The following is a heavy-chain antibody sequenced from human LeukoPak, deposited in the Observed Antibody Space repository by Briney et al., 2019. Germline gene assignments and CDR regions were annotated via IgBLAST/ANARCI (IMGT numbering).Heavy chain of an antibody. CDR2: TYYRSKWYN. D-gene: IGHD5-12*01. V-gene: IGHV6-1*01. Sequence: SQTLSHTFAISGDSVSSNSAAWNWIRQSPSRGLEWLGRTYYRSKWYNDYAVSVKSRITINPDTSKSQFSLQLNSVTPEDTAVYYCARGGPNRGYYWDYFDYWGQGTLVTVSS. CDR3: ARGGPNRGYYWDYFDY. J-gene: IGHJ4*02. CDR1: GDSVSSNSAA.